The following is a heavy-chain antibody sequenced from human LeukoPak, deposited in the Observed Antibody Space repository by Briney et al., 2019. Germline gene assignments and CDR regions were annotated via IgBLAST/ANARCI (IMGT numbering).Heavy chain of an antibody. Sequence: SETLSLTCTVSGGSISSYYWSRIRQPPGKGLEWIGYIYYSGSTNYNPSLKSRVTISVDTSKNQFSLKLSSVTAADTAVYYCARVLGSSWYVDYWGQGTLVTVSS. J-gene: IGHJ4*02. V-gene: IGHV4-59*12. CDR3: ARVLGSSWYVDY. D-gene: IGHD6-13*01. CDR1: GGSISSYY. CDR2: IYYSGST.